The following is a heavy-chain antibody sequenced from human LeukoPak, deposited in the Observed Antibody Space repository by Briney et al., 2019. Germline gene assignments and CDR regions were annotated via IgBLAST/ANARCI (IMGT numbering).Heavy chain of an antibody. Sequence: GGSLRLSCAASGFTFSAFGMNWVRQAPGKGLEWVSTITKSGDSTYYVDSVKGRFTISRDNSKNTLYPQMNSLRAEDTAVYYCAKGPRIAALWGADDYWGQGTLVTVSS. CDR2: ITKSGDST. J-gene: IGHJ4*02. D-gene: IGHD6-13*01. V-gene: IGHV3-23*01. CDR3: AKGPRIAALWGADDY. CDR1: GFTFSAFG.